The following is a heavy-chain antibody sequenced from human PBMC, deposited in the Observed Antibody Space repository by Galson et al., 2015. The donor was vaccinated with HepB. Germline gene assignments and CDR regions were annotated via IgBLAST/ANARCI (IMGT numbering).Heavy chain of an antibody. D-gene: IGHD3-3*01. J-gene: IGHJ6*02. CDR3: ARVSDGLRFLEWLPMDV. CDR2: IIPIFGTA. V-gene: IGHV1-69*13. Sequence: SVKVSCKASGGTFSSYAISWVRQAPGQGLEWMGGIIPIFGTANYAQKFQGRVTITADESTSTAYMELSSLRSEDTAVYYCARVSDGLRFLEWLPMDVWGQGSTVTVSS. CDR1: GGTFSSYA.